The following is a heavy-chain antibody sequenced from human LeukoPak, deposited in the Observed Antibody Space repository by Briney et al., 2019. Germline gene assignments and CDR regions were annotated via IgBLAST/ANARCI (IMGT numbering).Heavy chain of an antibody. CDR1: GGSTNTYC. Sequence: SETLSLTCTVSGGSTNTYCWGWIRQPAEKGLEWIGRIYPSGSTYYNPSLKSRVTISIDKSKNQFSLRLTSVTVADTAVYYCARDRSGYSEYYFDYWGQGSLVTVSS. CDR2: IYPSGST. CDR3: ARDRSGYSEYYFDY. V-gene: IGHV4-4*07. J-gene: IGHJ4*02. D-gene: IGHD5-12*01.